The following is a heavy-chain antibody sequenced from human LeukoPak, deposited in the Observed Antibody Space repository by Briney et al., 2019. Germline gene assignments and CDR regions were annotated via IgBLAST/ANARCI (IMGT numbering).Heavy chain of an antibody. Sequence: PSETLSLTCTVSGGSISSYYWSWIRQPAGKGLEWIGRIYTSGSTNYNPSLKSRVTMSVDTSKNQFSLKLSSVTAADTAVYYCARAPSVLRYCSGGSCFSRGRYYFDYWGQGTLVTVSS. CDR3: ARAPSVLRYCSGGSCFSRGRYYFDY. CDR1: GGSISSYY. CDR2: IYTSGST. J-gene: IGHJ4*02. V-gene: IGHV4-4*07. D-gene: IGHD2-15*01.